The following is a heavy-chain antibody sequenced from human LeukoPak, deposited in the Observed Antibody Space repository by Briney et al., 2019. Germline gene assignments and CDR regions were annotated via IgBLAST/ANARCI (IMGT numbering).Heavy chain of an antibody. J-gene: IGHJ4*02. CDR1: GYTFTRYD. Sequence: GASFKVSSKASGYTFTRYDISGVRRATGKRKKWMGWMNPNSGNTGYAQNFQGRVNMTRNTSISTAYMELSSLRSEDTAVYYCARAPGLVGYYDSSGYYYSCDFDYWGQGNLGTVSS. CDR3: ARAPGLVGYYDSSGYYYSCDFDY. CDR2: MNPNSGNT. D-gene: IGHD3-22*01. V-gene: IGHV1-8*01.